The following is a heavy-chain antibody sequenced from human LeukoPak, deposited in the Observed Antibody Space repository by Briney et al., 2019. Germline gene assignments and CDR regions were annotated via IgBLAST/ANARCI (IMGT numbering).Heavy chain of an antibody. J-gene: IGHJ4*02. V-gene: IGHV4-39*07. D-gene: IGHD2-2*01. CDR1: GVSITSSNYY. CDR3: ARDSCSSTSCRKKFDF. CDR2: IYYSGST. Sequence: SETLSLTCNVSGVSITSSNYYWGWIRQPPGKGLEWIGTIYYSGSTYYNPSLDSRVTISVDTSKIQFSLKLSSVTAADTAVYYCARDSCSSTSCRKKFDFWGQGTLVTVSS.